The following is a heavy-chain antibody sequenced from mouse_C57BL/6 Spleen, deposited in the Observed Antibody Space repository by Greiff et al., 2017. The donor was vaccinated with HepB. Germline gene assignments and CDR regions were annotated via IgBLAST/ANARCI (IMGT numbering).Heavy chain of an antibody. V-gene: IGHV14-3*01. Sequence: EVMLVESVAELVRPGASVKLSCTASGFNIKNTYMHWVKQRPEQGLEWIGRIDPANGNTKYAPKFQGKATITADTSSNTAYLQLSSLTSEDTAIYYCARLWTAPYWYFDVWGTGTTVTVSS. J-gene: IGHJ1*03. CDR3: ARLWTAPYWYFDV. D-gene: IGHD1-1*02. CDR1: GFNIKNTY. CDR2: IDPANGNT.